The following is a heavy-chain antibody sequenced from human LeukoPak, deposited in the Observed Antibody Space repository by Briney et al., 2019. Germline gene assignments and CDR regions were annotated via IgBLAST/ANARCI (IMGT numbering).Heavy chain of an antibody. CDR1: GGSFSGYY. D-gene: IGHD5-18*01. CDR2: INHSGST. CDR3: AIIRVDTAMNWFDP. Sequence: SETLSLTCAVYGGSFSGYYWSWIRQPPGKGLEWIGEINHSGSTNYNPSLKSRVTISVDTSKNQFSQKLSSVTAADTAVYYCAIIRVDTAMNWFDPWGQGTLVTVSS. V-gene: IGHV4-34*01. J-gene: IGHJ5*02.